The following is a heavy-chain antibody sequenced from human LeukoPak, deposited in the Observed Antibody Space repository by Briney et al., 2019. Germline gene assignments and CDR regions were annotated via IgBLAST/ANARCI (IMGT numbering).Heavy chain of an antibody. D-gene: IGHD6-13*01. J-gene: IGHJ6*03. V-gene: IGHV1-8*03. CDR2: TNPNSGNT. Sequence: ASVKVSCKASGYTFISYDINWVRQATGQGLEWMGWTNPNSGNTGYAQKFQGRVTITRDTSISTAYMELSSLRSEDTAVYYCARGFQLVRFYYYMDVWGKGTTVTVSS. CDR3: ARGFQLVRFYYYMDV. CDR1: GYTFISYD.